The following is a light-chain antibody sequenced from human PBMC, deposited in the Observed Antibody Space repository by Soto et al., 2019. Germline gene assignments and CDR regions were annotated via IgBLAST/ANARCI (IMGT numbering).Light chain of an antibody. CDR2: TAS. CDR1: QSISSW. CDR3: QQYNSYPLT. V-gene: IGKV1-5*03. J-gene: IGKJ1*01. Sequence: DIPMTQSPSTLSASVGDRVTITCRASQSISSWLAWYQQKPGKAPKLLIYTASSLESGVPSRFSGSGSGTEFTLTISSLQPDDFATYYCQQYNSYPLTFGQGTKVEIK.